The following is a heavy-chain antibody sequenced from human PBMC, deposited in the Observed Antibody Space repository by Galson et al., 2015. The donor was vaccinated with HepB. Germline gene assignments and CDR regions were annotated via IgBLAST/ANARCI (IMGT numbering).Heavy chain of an antibody. V-gene: IGHV3-30*18. J-gene: IGHJ4*02. CDR1: GFTFSSYG. CDR3: AKSYYYGSGSSPPFDY. Sequence: SLRLSCAASGFTFSSYGMHWVRQAPGKGLEWVAVISYDGSNKYYADSVKGRFTISRDNSKNTLYLQMNSLRAEDTAVYYCAKSYYYGSGSSPPFDYWGQGTLVTVSS. CDR2: ISYDGSNK. D-gene: IGHD3-10*01.